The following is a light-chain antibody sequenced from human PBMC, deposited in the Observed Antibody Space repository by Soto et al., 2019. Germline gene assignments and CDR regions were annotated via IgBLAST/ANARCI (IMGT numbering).Light chain of an antibody. CDR2: DVS. CDR3: SSYTSSSTLRV. Sequence: QSALTQPASVSGSPGQSITISCTGTSSDVGGYNYVSWYQQHSGKAPKLMIYDVSNRPSGVSNRFSGSKSGNTASLTISGLQAEDEADYYCSSYTSSSTLRVFGTGTKLTVL. J-gene: IGLJ1*01. CDR1: SSDVGGYNY. V-gene: IGLV2-14*01.